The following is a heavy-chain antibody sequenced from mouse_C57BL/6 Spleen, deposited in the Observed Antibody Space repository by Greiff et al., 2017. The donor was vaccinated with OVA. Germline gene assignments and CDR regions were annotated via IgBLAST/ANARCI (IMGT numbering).Heavy chain of an antibody. CDR3: ARTYYYGSSYVLDY. Sequence: VQLQQSGPELVKPGASVKIPCKASGYTFTDYNMDWVKQSHGKSLEWIGDINPNNGGTIYNQKFKGKATLTVDKSSSTAYMELRSLTSEDTAVYYCARTYYYGSSYVLDYWGQGTTLTVSS. D-gene: IGHD1-1*01. J-gene: IGHJ2*01. V-gene: IGHV1-18*01. CDR2: INPNNGGT. CDR1: GYTFTDYN.